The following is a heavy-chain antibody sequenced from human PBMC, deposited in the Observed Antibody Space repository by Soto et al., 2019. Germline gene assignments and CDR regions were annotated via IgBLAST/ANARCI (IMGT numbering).Heavy chain of an antibody. D-gene: IGHD6-19*01. CDR3: TTAQLAVAGTPYRFDN. Sequence: GGSLRLSCAASGFTFSNAWMSWVRQAPGKGLEWVGRIRRKSDGETIGYAASVRGRFIISRDDSKSTLYLQMNGLKTEDAAVYYCTTAQLAVAGTPYRFDNWGQGTLVTVSS. CDR1: GFTFSNAW. V-gene: IGHV3-15*01. CDR2: IRRKSDGETI. J-gene: IGHJ4*02.